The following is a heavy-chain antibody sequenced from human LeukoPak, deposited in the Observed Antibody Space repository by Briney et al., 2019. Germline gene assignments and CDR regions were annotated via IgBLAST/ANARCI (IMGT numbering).Heavy chain of an antibody. CDR2: IIGSGGST. CDR3: AKEIGHNLGYWAH. D-gene: IGHD5-18*01. CDR1: GFTFSSYA. J-gene: IGHJ4*02. Sequence: RESLRLSCAASGFTFSSYAVTWVRQAPGKGLEWVSSIIGSGGSTYYADSVKGRVTISRDNSKNTLDLQMNSLRVDDTAVYYCAKEIGHNLGYWAHWGQGTLVTVSS. V-gene: IGHV3-23*01.